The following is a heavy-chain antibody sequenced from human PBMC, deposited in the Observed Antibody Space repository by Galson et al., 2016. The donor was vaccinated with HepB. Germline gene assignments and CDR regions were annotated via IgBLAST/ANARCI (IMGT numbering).Heavy chain of an antibody. V-gene: IGHV3-48*01. CDR1: GFSFSIYG. Sequence: SLRLSCAASGFSFSIYGMNWVRQAPGKGLEWVAYISSSSSEMSYADSVTGRFTISRDNAKYFLFLQMSGLGAEDTAVYYCVRGGAARPDYWGQGILVTVSS. D-gene: IGHD6-6*01. J-gene: IGHJ4*02. CDR2: ISSSSSEM. CDR3: VRGGAARPDY.